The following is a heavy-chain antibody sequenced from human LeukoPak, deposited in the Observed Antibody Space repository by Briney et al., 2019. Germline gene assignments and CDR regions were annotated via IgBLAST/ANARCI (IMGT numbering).Heavy chain of an antibody. J-gene: IGHJ4*02. V-gene: IGHV7-4-1*02. Sequence: ASVKVSCKASGYTFTSYAMNWVRQAPGQGLEWMGWINTNTGNPTYAQGFTGRFVFSLDTSVSTAYLQISSLKAEDTAVYYCARDLATTGTTNYFDYWGQGTLVTVSP. CDR2: INTNTGNP. CDR1: GYTFTSYA. D-gene: IGHD1-1*01. CDR3: ARDLATTGTTNYFDY.